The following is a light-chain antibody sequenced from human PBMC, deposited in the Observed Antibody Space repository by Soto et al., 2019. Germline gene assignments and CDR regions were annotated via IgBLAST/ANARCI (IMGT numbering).Light chain of an antibody. CDR1: SSDVGAYNS. J-gene: IGLJ1*01. CDR3: SSYTSSSTYV. Sequence: QSVLTQPASVSGSPGQSIAISCTGTSSDVGAYNSVSWYQQHPGRAPKLMIHDVSNRPSGVSNRFSGSKSGNTASLTISGLQAEDEADYYCSSYTSSSTYVLGTGTKLTLL. CDR2: DVS. V-gene: IGLV2-14*03.